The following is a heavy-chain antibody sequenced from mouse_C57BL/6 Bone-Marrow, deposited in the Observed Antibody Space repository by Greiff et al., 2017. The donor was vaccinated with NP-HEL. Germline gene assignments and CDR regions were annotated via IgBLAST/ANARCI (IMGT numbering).Heavy chain of an antibody. D-gene: IGHD1-1*01. CDR2: IYPRSGNT. Sequence: VQLQESGAELARPGASVKLSCKASGYTFTSYGISWVKQRTGQGLEWIGEIYPRSGNTYYNEKFKGKATLTADKSSSTAYMELRSLTSEDSAVYFCANYGSSRFDVWGTGTTVTVSS. V-gene: IGHV1-81*01. CDR3: ANYGSSRFDV. J-gene: IGHJ1*03. CDR1: GYTFTSYG.